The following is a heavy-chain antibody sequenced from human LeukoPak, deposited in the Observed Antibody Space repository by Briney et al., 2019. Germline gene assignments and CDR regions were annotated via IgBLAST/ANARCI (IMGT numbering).Heavy chain of an antibody. CDR2: IWYDGGKK. CDR1: GFTFSSYG. V-gene: IGHV3-33*06. D-gene: IGHD3-3*01. J-gene: IGHJ6*02. Sequence: GGSLRLSCAASGFTFSSYGMHWVRQAPGKGLEWVAVIWYDGGKKYYADSVKGRFTISRDNSKNTLSLQMNSLRAEDTAVYYCAKGEGEVLRFLEWFDHYYYGMDVWGQGTTVTVSS. CDR3: AKGEGEVLRFLEWFDHYYYGMDV.